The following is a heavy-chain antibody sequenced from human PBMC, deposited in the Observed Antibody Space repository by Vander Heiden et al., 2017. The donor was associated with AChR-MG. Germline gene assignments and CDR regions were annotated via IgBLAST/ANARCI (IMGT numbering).Heavy chain of an antibody. J-gene: IGHJ2*01. CDR2: IYTSGST. V-gene: IGHV4-61*02. Sequence: QVQLQESGPGLVKPSQTLSLTCTVPGGPISSGSYYLSWIRQPAGKGLEWIGRIYTSGSTNDNPSLKSRVTISVDTSKSQFSLKMSSVTAADTAVYYCARASYWYFDLWGRGTLVTVSS. CDR3: ARASYWYFDL. CDR1: GGPISSGSYY.